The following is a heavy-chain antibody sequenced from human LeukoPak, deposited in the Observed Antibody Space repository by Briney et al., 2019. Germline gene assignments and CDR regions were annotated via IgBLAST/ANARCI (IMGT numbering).Heavy chain of an antibody. CDR2: INWNGGNT. CDR3: ARVASNYDFDY. Sequence: PGGSLRLSCAASGFTFDDYGMTWVRQAPGKGLEWVSGINWNGGNTGYADSVKGRFTISGDNAQNSLYLQMNSLRAEDTALYYCARVASNYDFDYWGQGTLVSVSS. J-gene: IGHJ4*02. V-gene: IGHV3-20*04. D-gene: IGHD4-11*01. CDR1: GFTFDDYG.